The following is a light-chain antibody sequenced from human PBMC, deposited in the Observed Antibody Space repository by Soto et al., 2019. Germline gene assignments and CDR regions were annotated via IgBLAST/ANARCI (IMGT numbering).Light chain of an antibody. CDR2: EVS. CDR3: SSYTSISSLGV. CDR1: SSDVAGYDY. V-gene: IGLV2-14*01. Sequence: QSALTQPRSVSGSPGQSVTISCTGTSSDVAGYDYVSWYQQHPGKAPKLIIFEVSNRPSGVSDRFSGSKSGNTASLTISGLQAEDEADYYCSSYTSISSLGVFGTGTKLTVL. J-gene: IGLJ1*01.